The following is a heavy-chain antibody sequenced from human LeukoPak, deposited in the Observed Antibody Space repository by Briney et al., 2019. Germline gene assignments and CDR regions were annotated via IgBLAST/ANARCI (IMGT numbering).Heavy chain of an antibody. Sequence: GRSMRLSCAGSGLSFSKYDMNWVRQASGKGLEGVSAIWIHGDTYYPDSMKGRFTVSRDNAKKLFYLQLNSLRAGDTAVYYCARGSPVVIDCSRDNCNPEALVPFDMWGRGTMVTVSS. CDR2: IWIHGDT. V-gene: IGHV3-13*01. CDR3: ARGSPVVIDCSRDNCNPEALVPFDM. D-gene: IGHD1-20*01. CDR1: GLSFSKYD. J-gene: IGHJ3*02.